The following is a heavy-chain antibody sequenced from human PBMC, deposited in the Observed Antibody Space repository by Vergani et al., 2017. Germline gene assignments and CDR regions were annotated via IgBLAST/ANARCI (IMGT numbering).Heavy chain of an antibody. Sequence: QVQLVQSGAEVKKPGSSVKVSCKASGGTFSSYAISWVRQAPGQGLEWMGRIIPLFGTANYAQKFQGRVTITADKSTSTAYMELSSLRSEDTAVYYCAREYNWNDGDAFDIWGQGTMVTVSS. V-gene: IGHV1-69*14. J-gene: IGHJ3*02. CDR2: IIPLFGTA. CDR1: GGTFSSYA. D-gene: IGHD1-1*01. CDR3: AREYNWNDGDAFDI.